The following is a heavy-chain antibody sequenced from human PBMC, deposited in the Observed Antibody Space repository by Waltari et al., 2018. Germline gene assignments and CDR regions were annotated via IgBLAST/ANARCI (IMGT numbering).Heavy chain of an antibody. CDR3: TRDVSSIYFDY. CDR1: GFTFSDYG. CDR2: IWHDGRKD. V-gene: IGHV3-33*01. Sequence: QVQLVESGGGVVQPGRSLRLSCAASGFTFSDYGMHWVRQAPGKGVEWVALIWHDGRKDFYADSVKCRFTISRDNSRNTMYMQMNSLRAEDTAVYYCTRDVSSIYFDYWGQGTLVTVSS. D-gene: IGHD6-19*01. J-gene: IGHJ4*02.